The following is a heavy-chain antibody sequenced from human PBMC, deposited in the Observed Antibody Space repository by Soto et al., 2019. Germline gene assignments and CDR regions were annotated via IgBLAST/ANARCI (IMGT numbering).Heavy chain of an antibody. Sequence: GESLKISCNGSGYIFTSYWIGWVRQMPGKGLEWMGIIYPGDSDTRYSPSFQGQVTISADKSISTAYLQWSSLKASDTAMYYCARVGCSSTSCNYYYGMDVWGQGTTVTVSS. CDR2: IYPGDSDT. J-gene: IGHJ6*02. CDR3: ARVGCSSTSCNYYYGMDV. V-gene: IGHV5-51*01. D-gene: IGHD2-2*01. CDR1: GYIFTSYW.